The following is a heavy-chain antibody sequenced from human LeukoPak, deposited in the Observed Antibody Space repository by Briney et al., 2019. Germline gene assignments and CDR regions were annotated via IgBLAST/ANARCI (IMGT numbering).Heavy chain of an antibody. CDR3: ARYPRGPTGYDSSGRDSFEY. D-gene: IGHD3-22*01. V-gene: IGHV3-30*04. Sequence: GGSLRLSCAVSGFTFSNYAMHWVRKPPPKGLEWVAVVFYDGSIKYYADSVKGRFTISRDNSKNTLYLQISSLRIEDTAVYYCARYPRGPTGYDSSGRDSFEYWGHGTLVYVS. CDR1: GFTFSNYA. CDR2: VFYDGSIK. J-gene: IGHJ4*01.